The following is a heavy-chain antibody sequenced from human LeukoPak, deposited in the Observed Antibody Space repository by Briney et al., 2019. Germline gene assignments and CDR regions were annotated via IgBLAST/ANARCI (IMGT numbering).Heavy chain of an antibody. V-gene: IGHV1-18*01. Sequence: ASVKVSCKASGYTFTSYGISWVRQAPGQGLEWMGWISAYNGNTNYAQKLQGRVTMTTDTSTSTAYMELRSLRSDDTAVYYCARITINYDILTGYYNVIHGMDVWGQGTTVTVSS. J-gene: IGHJ6*02. CDR3: ARITINYDILTGYYNVIHGMDV. CDR2: ISAYNGNT. CDR1: GYTFTSYG. D-gene: IGHD3-9*01.